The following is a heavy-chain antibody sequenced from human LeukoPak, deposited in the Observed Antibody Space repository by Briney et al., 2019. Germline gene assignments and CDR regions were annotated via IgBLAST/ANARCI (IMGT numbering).Heavy chain of an antibody. CDR1: GFTFDDYG. CDR2: INWNGGST. J-gene: IGHJ6*04. Sequence: GGSLRLSCAASGFTFDDYGMSWVRQAPGKGLEWVSGINWNGGSTGYADSVKGRLTISRDNAKNSLYLQMNSLRAEDTAVYYCAELGITMIGGVWGKGTTVTISS. CDR3: AELGITMIGGV. D-gene: IGHD3-10*02. V-gene: IGHV3-20*04.